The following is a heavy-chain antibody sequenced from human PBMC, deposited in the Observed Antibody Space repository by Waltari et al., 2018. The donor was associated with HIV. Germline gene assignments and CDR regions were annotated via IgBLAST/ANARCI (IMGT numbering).Heavy chain of an antibody. CDR2: IKQEGSEK. D-gene: IGHD3-10*01. Sequence: EVQLVESGGGLVQPGGSLRLSCAASGFTFSRHWMSRVRVAPGKGLEWVANIKQEGSEKYYVDSVNGRFTISRDNAENSLYLQMNSLRAEDTAVYYCARGGFYGSGSKVNWGQGTLVTVSS. J-gene: IGHJ4*02. CDR1: GFTFSRHW. V-gene: IGHV3-7*04. CDR3: ARGGFYGSGSKVN.